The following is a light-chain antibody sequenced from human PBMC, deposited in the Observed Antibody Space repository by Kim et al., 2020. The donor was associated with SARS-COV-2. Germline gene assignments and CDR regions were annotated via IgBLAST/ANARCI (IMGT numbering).Light chain of an antibody. CDR3: QQSYSNPRT. CDR1: QTISSY. J-gene: IGKJ1*01. CDR2: AAS. Sequence: TSVGDRVTITCRSSQTISSYLNWYQQKPGEAPKLLIYAASSLQSAVPSRFSGSGSGTDFTLTISSLQPEDSATYYCQQSYSNPRTFGQGTKVDIK. V-gene: IGKV1-39*01.